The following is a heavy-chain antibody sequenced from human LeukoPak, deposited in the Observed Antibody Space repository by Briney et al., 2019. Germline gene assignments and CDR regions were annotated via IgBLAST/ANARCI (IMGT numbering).Heavy chain of an antibody. CDR3: AKTKWYYDSSGYYYFDY. D-gene: IGHD3-22*01. Sequence: GGSLRLSCAASGFTFDDYAMHWVRQAPGKGLEWVSGISWNSGSIGYADSVKGRFTISRDNAKNSLYLQMNSLRAEDTALYYRAKTKWYYDSSGYYYFDYWGQGTLVTVSS. CDR1: GFTFDDYA. V-gene: IGHV3-9*01. CDR2: ISWNSGSI. J-gene: IGHJ4*02.